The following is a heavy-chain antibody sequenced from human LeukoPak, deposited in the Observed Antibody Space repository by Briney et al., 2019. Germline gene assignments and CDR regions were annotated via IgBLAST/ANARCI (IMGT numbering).Heavy chain of an antibody. D-gene: IGHD3-9*01. V-gene: IGHV1-2*02. J-gene: IGHJ4*02. CDR2: INPNSGGT. Sequence: ASVKVSCKASGYTFTSYYMHWVRQAPGQGLEWMGWINPNSGGTNYAQKFQGRVTMTRDTSISTAYVELSRLRSDDTAVYYCARVGTYDILTGRPYYFDYWGQGTLVTVSS. CDR1: GYTFTSYY. CDR3: ARVGTYDILTGRPYYFDY.